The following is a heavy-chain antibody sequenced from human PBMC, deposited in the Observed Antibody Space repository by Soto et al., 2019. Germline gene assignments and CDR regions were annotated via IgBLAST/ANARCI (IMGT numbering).Heavy chain of an antibody. Sequence: VGSLRLSCAASGFTFSSYSMNWVRQAPGKGLEWVSSISSSSSYIYYADSVKGRFTISRDNAKNSLYLQMNSLRAEDTAVYYCAKAPEYYYDSSGYYPFDYWGQGTLVTVSS. V-gene: IGHV3-21*01. CDR3: AKAPEYYYDSSGYYPFDY. CDR2: ISSSSSYI. D-gene: IGHD3-22*01. CDR1: GFTFSSYS. J-gene: IGHJ4*02.